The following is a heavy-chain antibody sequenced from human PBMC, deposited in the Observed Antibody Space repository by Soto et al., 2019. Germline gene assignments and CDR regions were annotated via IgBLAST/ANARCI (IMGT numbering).Heavy chain of an antibody. D-gene: IGHD1-7*01. CDR1: GGTFSSYT. CDR2: IIPILGIA. V-gene: IGHV1-69*02. J-gene: IGHJ4*02. CDR3: ARAEYNWNSGYFDY. Sequence: QVQLVQSGAEVKKPGSSVKVSCKASGGTFSSYTISWVRQAPGQGLEWMGRIIPILGIANYAQKFQGRVTITADKSASTDYMELSSLRSEDTAVYYCARAEYNWNSGYFDYWGQGTLVTVSS.